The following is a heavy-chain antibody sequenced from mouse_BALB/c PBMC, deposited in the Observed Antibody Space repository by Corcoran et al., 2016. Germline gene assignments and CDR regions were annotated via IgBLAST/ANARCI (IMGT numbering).Heavy chain of an antibody. V-gene: IGHV1-18*01. CDR3: ARRRGSDYGGWYFDG. D-gene: IGHD2-4*01. CDR2: INPYTGGT. Sequence: EVQLQQSGPELVKPGASMKISCKASGYSFTGYTMNWVKQSHGKNLEWIGLINPYTGGTSYNQKFKGKATLTVDKSSSTAYMELLSRTSEDSAVYYCARRRGSDYGGWYFDGWGAGTTVTVSS. J-gene: IGHJ1*01. CDR1: GYSFTGYT.